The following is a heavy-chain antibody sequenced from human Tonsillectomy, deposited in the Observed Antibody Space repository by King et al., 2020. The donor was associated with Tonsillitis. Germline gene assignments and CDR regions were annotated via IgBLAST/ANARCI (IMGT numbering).Heavy chain of an antibody. CDR3: ARVSAAAGIYYFYY. J-gene: IGHJ4*02. V-gene: IGHV7-4-1*02. D-gene: IGHD6-13*01. CDR1: GYTFTRYA. CDR2: NNTNTGNP. Sequence: VQLVESGSELKKPGASVKVSCKASGYTFTRYAMNWVRQAPGQGLEWMGWNNTNTGNPTYAQGFTGRFVFSLDTSVSTAYLQISSLKAEDTAVYYCARVSAAAGIYYFYYWGQGTLVTVSS.